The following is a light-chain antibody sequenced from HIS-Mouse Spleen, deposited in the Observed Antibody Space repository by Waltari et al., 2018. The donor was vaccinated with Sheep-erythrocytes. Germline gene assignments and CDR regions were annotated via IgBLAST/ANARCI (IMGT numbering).Light chain of an antibody. J-gene: IGKJ3*01. CDR3: QQSYSTPQFT. V-gene: IGKV1-39*01. Sequence: DIQMTQSPSSLSASVGDRVTSTSRASQSISSYLNWYQQKPGKAPKLLIYAASSLQSGVPSRFSGSGSGTDFTLTISSLQPEDFATYYCQQSYSTPQFTFGPGTKVDIK. CDR1: QSISSY. CDR2: AAS.